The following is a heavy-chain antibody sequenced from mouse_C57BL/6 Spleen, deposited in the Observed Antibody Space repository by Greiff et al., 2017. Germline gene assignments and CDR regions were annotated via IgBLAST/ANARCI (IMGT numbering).Heavy chain of an antibody. CDR2: IHPNSGST. CDR1: GYTFTDYW. Sequence: QVQLQQSGAELVKPGASVKLSCKASGYTFTDYWMHWVKQRPGQGLEWIGMIHPNSGSTNYNEKFKSKATLTADKSSSTAYMEVSSLTSEDSAVYYCARELSGYDYFDDWGKGTTRTVSS. J-gene: IGHJ2*01. V-gene: IGHV1-64*01. CDR3: ARELSGYDYFDD. D-gene: IGHD3-2*02.